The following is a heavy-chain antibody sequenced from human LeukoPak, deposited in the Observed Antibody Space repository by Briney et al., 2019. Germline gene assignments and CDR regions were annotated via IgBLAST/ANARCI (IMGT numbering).Heavy chain of an antibody. V-gene: IGHV1-18*01. Sequence: ASVKVSCKASGYTFINYGLTWVRQAPGQGFEWMGWISAYTGSTNYAQKLQGRVTMPTDPSTSTAYMDLRSLRPDDTAVYYCARTVGATGAFDIWGQGTMVIVSS. J-gene: IGHJ3*02. CDR3: ARTVGATGAFDI. CDR1: GYTFINYG. D-gene: IGHD1-26*01. CDR2: ISAYTGST.